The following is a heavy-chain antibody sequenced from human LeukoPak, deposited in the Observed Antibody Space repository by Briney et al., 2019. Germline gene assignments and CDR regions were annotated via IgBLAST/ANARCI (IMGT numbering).Heavy chain of an antibody. CDR2: ILSSGST. CDR3: ARVGGRGYSYGPYDY. CDR1: SGSINNYY. D-gene: IGHD5-18*01. V-gene: IGHV4-59*01. Sequence: SETLSLTCTVSSGSINNYYWSWIRQTPGKGLEWIGYILSSGSTNHNPSVKSRVTISVDTSKNQFSLKLRSVTAADTAVYYCARVGGRGYSYGPYDYWGQGTLVTVSS. J-gene: IGHJ4*02.